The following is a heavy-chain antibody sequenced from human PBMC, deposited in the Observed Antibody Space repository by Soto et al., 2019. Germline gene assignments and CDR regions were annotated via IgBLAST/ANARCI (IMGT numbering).Heavy chain of an antibody. D-gene: IGHD6-6*01. CDR1: GYTFTGYY. V-gene: IGHV1-2*04. CDR3: ARDRTRTREYSSSAETNYYYYGMDV. J-gene: IGHJ6*02. CDR2: INPNSGGT. Sequence: GASVKVSCKASGYTFTGYYMHWVRQAPGQGLEWMGWINPNSGGTNYAQKFQGWVTMTRDTSISTAYMELSRLRSDDTAVYYCARDRTRTREYSSSAETNYYYYGMDVWGQGTTVTVS.